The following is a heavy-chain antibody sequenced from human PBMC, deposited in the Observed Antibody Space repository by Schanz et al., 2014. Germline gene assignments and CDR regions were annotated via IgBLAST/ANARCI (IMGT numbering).Heavy chain of an antibody. CDR3: ARDTTWRLDL. Sequence: QVQLQESGPGLVKPSQTLSLTCTVSGGSIRSGTYYWSWIRQPAGKALEWVGRVFPNGITNYNPSRKSRFTISLDTPKHQFSRTRTPLTAADTAVYYCARDTTWRLDLWGRGTLVTVSS. J-gene: IGHJ2*01. CDR1: GGSIRSGTYY. CDR2: VFPNGIT. V-gene: IGHV4-61*02. D-gene: IGHD1-1*01.